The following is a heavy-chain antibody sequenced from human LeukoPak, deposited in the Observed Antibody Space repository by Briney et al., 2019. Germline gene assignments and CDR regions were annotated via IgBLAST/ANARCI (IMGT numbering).Heavy chain of an antibody. D-gene: IGHD4-17*01. CDR2: ISSSSSYI. V-gene: IGHV3-21*01. CDR3: ARADYADYVPKYYFDY. Sequence: GGSLRLSCAPSGVTFSSYSMNWLRQAPGKGLEWVSSISSSSSYIYYADSVKGRFTISRDNAKNSLYLQMSSLRAEDTAVYYCARADYADYVPKYYFDYWGQGTLVTVSS. CDR1: GVTFSSYS. J-gene: IGHJ4*02.